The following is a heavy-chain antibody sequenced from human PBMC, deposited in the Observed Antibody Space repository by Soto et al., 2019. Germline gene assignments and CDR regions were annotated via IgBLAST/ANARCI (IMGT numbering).Heavy chain of an antibody. V-gene: IGHV4-59*01. CDR2: IYNSGTT. D-gene: IGHD4-17*01. J-gene: IGHJ3*02. CDR1: GGSISSYY. CDR3: ATEYGDYVGAFGI. Sequence: SETLSLTCTVSGGSISSYYWSWIRQSPGKGLERITHIYNSGTTNYNPSLKSRVTISVDTSKNQFSLKLRSVTAADTAVYYCATEYGDYVGAFGIWGQGTMVTVSS.